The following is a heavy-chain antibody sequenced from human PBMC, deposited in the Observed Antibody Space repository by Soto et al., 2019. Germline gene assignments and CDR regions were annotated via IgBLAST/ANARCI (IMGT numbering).Heavy chain of an antibody. D-gene: IGHD6-19*01. CDR2: INHSGST. Sequence: PSETLSLTCAVYGGSFSGYYWSWIRQPPGKGLEWIGEINHSGSTNYNPSLESRVTISVDTSKNQFSLKLSSVTAADTAVYYCARGRVAVAGTTYNWFGPWGQGTLVTVSS. V-gene: IGHV4-34*01. CDR1: GGSFSGYY. CDR3: ARGRVAVAGTTYNWFGP. J-gene: IGHJ5*02.